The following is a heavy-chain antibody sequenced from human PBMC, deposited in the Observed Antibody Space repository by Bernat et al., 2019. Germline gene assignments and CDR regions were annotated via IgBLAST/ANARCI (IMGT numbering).Heavy chain of an antibody. D-gene: IGHD4-23*01. Sequence: EVQLLESGGGLVQPGGSPRLSCAASGFTFSTYAMTWVRQAPGKGLELVSGISGGGGTTSYADSVKGRFTISRDNSKNTLYLQMNSLRAEDTAIYYCAKQLYGGADYWGQGTLVTVSS. CDR3: AKQLYGGADY. V-gene: IGHV3-23*01. CDR2: ISGGGGTT. CDR1: GFTFSTYA. J-gene: IGHJ4*02.